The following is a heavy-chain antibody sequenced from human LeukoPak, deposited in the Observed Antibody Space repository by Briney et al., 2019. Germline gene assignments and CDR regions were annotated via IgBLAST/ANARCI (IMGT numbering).Heavy chain of an antibody. V-gene: IGHV1-69*04. CDR1: GGTFSSYA. D-gene: IGHD3-22*01. J-gene: IGHJ5*02. Sequence: ASVKVSCKASGGTFSSYAISWVRQAPGQGLEWMGRIIPILGIANYAQKFQGRVTITADKSTSTAYMELSSLRSEDTAVYYCARDWYYYDSSGDPGWFDPWGQGTLVTVSS. CDR3: ARDWYYYDSSGDPGWFDP. CDR2: IIPILGIA.